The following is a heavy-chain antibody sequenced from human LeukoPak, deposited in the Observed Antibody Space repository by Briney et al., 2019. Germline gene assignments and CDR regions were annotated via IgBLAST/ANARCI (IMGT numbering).Heavy chain of an antibody. Sequence: PGGSLRLSCVASGFTFSSYAMSWVRQVPGKGLEWVSAISGSGVSTYYADSVKGRFTISRDNSKNTLYLQMSSLRAEDTAVYYCAKGRYCSSTSCYSVDYWGQGTLVTVSS. J-gene: IGHJ4*02. D-gene: IGHD2-2*01. V-gene: IGHV3-23*01. CDR3: AKGRYCSSTSCYSVDY. CDR2: ISGSGVST. CDR1: GFTFSSYA.